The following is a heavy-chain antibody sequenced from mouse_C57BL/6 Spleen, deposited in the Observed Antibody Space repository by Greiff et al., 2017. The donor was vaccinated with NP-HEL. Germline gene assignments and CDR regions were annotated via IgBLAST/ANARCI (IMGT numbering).Heavy chain of an antibody. CDR3: ARGIYYGNYAFAY. CDR2: IDPSDSYT. J-gene: IGHJ3*01. CDR1: GYTFTSYW. D-gene: IGHD2-1*01. Sequence: VQLQQSGAELVMPGASVKLSCKASGYTFTSYWMHWVKQRPGQGLEWIGEIDPSDSYTNYNQKFKGKSTLTVDKSSSTAYMQLSSLTSEDSAVYYCARGIYYGNYAFAYWGQGTLVTVSA. V-gene: IGHV1-69*01.